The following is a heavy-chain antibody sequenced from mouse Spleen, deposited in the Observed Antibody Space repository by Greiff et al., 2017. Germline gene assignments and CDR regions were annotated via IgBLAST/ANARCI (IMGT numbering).Heavy chain of an antibody. CDR1: GYSFTSYW. Sequence: VQLKQSGTVLARPGASVKMSCKASGYSFTSYWMHWVKQRPGQGLEWIGAIYPGNSDTSYNQKFKGKAKLTAVTSASTAYMELSSLTNEDSAVYYCTRTFVATATSYFDYWGQGTTLTVSS. CDR2: IYPGNSDT. D-gene: IGHD1-2*01. J-gene: IGHJ2*01. V-gene: IGHV1-5*01. CDR3: TRTFVATATSYFDY.